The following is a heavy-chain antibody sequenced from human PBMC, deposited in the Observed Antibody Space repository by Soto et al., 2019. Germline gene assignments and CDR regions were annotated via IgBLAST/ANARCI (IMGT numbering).Heavy chain of an antibody. Sequence: QVQLVQSGAEVKKPGASVKVSCKASGYTFTSYDMNWVRQATGQGLEWMGYMNPNSGNTGYAQKFQGRVTMTRDTSISTAYMELSSLRSEDTAVYYCARGNTIQPNHFYAMDVWGQGTTVTVSS. CDR1: GYTFTSYD. D-gene: IGHD3-3*01. CDR3: ARGNTIQPNHFYAMDV. J-gene: IGHJ6*02. V-gene: IGHV1-8*01. CDR2: MNPNSGNT.